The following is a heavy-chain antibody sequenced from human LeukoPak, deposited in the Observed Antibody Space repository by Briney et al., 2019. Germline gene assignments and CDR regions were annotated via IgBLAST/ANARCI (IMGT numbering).Heavy chain of an antibody. CDR3: ARDQGFGESRHIDY. D-gene: IGHD3-10*01. J-gene: IGHJ4*02. V-gene: IGHV1-18*01. Sequence: ASVKVSCKASGYTFTSYGISWVRQAPGQGLEWMGWISAYNGNTNYAQKLQGRVAMTTDTSTSTACMELRSLRSDDTAVYYCARDQGFGESRHIDYWGQGTLVTVSS. CDR1: GYTFTSYG. CDR2: ISAYNGNT.